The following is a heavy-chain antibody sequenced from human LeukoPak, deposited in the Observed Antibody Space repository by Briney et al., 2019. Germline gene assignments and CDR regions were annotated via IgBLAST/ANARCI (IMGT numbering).Heavy chain of an antibody. Sequence: ASVKVSCKVSGYTLTELSMHWVRQAPGKGLEWMGGFDPEDGETIYAQKFQGRVTMTEDTSTDTAYMELSSLRSEDTAVYYCATAPLHIVVVPAATWHAFDYWGQGTLVTVSS. CDR1: GYTLTELS. V-gene: IGHV1-24*01. CDR2: FDPEDGET. D-gene: IGHD2-2*01. J-gene: IGHJ4*02. CDR3: ATAPLHIVVVPAATWHAFDY.